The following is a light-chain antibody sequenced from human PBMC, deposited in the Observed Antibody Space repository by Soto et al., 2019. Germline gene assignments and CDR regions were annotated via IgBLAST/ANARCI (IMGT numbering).Light chain of an antibody. CDR2: AAS. J-gene: IGKJ5*01. Sequence: EIEMTHYKSSLSASVGDRVTITCRASQSISSYLNWYQQKPGKAPKLLIYAASSLQSGVPSRFSGSGSGTDFTLTISRLEPEDFAVYYCQQYGSSPPIPFGQGRRPAI. CDR1: QSISSY. CDR3: QQYGSSPPIP. V-gene: IGKV1-39*01.